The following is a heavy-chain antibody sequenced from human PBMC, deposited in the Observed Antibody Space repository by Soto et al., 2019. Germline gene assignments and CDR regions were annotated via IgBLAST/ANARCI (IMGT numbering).Heavy chain of an antibody. CDR2: INHSGST. Sequence: SETLSLTCAVYGGSFSGYYWSWIRQPPGKGLEWIGEINHSGSTNYNPSLKSRVTISVDTSKNQFSLKLSSVTAADTAVYYCARQGIVATNALDYWGQGTLVTVSS. J-gene: IGHJ4*02. D-gene: IGHD5-12*01. V-gene: IGHV4-34*01. CDR1: GGSFSGYY. CDR3: ARQGIVATNALDY.